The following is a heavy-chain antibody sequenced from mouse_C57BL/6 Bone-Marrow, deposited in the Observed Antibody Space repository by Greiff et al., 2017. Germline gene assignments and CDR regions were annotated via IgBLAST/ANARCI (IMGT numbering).Heavy chain of an antibody. CDR1: GFSLSTFGMG. CDR3: ARIARGLRPAWFAY. CDR2: VWWDDDN. V-gene: IGHV8-8*01. J-gene: IGHJ3*01. Sequence: QVTLKVCGPGLLQPSQTLSLTCSFSGFSLSTFGMGVGWIRPPSGKGLEWLAHVWWDDDNYYHPALKSRLTTSKDTSKTQVFLKIDNGDTADAATDYCARIARGLRPAWFAYWGQGTRVTVSA. D-gene: IGHD2-4*01.